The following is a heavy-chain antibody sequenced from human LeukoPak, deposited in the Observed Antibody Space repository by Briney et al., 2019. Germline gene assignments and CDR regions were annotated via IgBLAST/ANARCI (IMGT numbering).Heavy chain of an antibody. CDR2: ISSSSSYI. CDR3: ARDQEYSSRGDAFDI. D-gene: IGHD6-13*01. J-gene: IGHJ3*02. V-gene: IGHV3-21*01. Sequence: GGSLRLSCAASGFTFSSYSMNWVRQAPGKGLEWVSSISSSSSYIYYADSVKGRFTISRDNAKNSLYLQMNSLRAEDTAVYYCARDQEYSSRGDAFDIWGQGTMVTVSS. CDR1: GFTFSSYS.